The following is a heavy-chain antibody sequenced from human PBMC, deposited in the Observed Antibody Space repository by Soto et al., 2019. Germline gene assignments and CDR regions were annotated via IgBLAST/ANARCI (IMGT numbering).Heavy chain of an antibody. CDR1: GYTFTSYG. D-gene: IGHD3-10*01. Sequence: ASVKVSCKASGYTFTSYGISWVRQAPGQGPEWMGWISAYNGNTNYAQRLQGRVTMTTDTSTSTAYMELRSLRSDDTAVYYCARGVGMVRGVIAPGMDVWGQGTTVTVSS. CDR3: ARGVGMVRGVIAPGMDV. J-gene: IGHJ6*02. V-gene: IGHV1-18*01. CDR2: ISAYNGNT.